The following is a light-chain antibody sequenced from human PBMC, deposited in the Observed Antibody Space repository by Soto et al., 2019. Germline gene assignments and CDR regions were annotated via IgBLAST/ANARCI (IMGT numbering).Light chain of an antibody. CDR1: SSNIGAGYD. CDR3: QSYDSSLNGWV. J-gene: IGLJ3*02. Sequence: QSVLTQPPSVSGAPGQRGTISCTGSSSNIGAGYDVHWYQQLPGTAPKLLIYGNSNRPSGVPDRFSGSKSGTSASLASTGLQAEDEADYYCQSYDSSLNGWVFGGGTKLTVL. V-gene: IGLV1-40*01. CDR2: GNS.